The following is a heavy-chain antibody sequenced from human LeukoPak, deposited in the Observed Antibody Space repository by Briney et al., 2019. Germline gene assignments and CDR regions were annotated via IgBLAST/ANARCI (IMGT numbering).Heavy chain of an antibody. CDR3: TTDIPYYSGSYSYFDY. Sequence: GGSLRLSCAASRFTFSSYAMSWVRQAPGKGLEWVSAISGSGGSTYYADSVKGRFTISRDNSKNTLYLQMNSLKTEDTAVYYCTTDIPYYSGSYSYFDYWGQGTLVTVSS. D-gene: IGHD1-26*01. CDR1: RFTFSSYA. J-gene: IGHJ4*02. CDR2: ISGSGGST. V-gene: IGHV3-23*01.